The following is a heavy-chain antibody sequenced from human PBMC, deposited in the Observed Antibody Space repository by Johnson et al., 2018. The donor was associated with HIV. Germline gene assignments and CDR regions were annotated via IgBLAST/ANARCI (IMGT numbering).Heavy chain of an antibody. D-gene: IGHD6-19*01. CDR3: AKEAQWLVLLDGFQI. J-gene: IGHJ3*02. Sequence: QLVESGGGLVQPGRSLRLSCAASGFTFDDYAMHWVRQAPGKGLEWVSGVSWNSGSLGYADSVKGRFPISRDNAKNSLYLQMNSLRAEDTALYYCAKEAQWLVLLDGFQISDQGTKVIVSS. CDR2: VSWNSGSL. CDR1: GFTFDDYA. V-gene: IGHV3-9*01.